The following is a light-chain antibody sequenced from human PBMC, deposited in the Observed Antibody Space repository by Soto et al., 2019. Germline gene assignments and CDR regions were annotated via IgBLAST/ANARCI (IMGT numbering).Light chain of an antibody. Sequence: IVLTQSPCTLSLSPGERATLSCRASQSVSNNYLAWYQQQPGQAPRLLIYGASNRATGIPDRFSGSGSGTDFTLTISSLEPEDFAVFYCQQRSIWPWTFGQGTKVDI. CDR1: QSVSNNY. CDR2: GAS. CDR3: QQRSIWPWT. V-gene: IGKV3D-20*02. J-gene: IGKJ1*01.